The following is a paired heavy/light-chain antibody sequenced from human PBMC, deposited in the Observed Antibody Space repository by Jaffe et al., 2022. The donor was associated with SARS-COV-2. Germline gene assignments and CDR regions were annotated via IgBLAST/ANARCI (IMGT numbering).Heavy chain of an antibody. V-gene: IGHV1-69*02. CDR2: IIPILGIA. Sequence: QVQLVQSGAEVKKPGSSVKVSCKASGGTFSSYTISWVRQAPGQGLEWMGRIIPILGIANYAQKFQGRVTITADKSTSTAYMELSSLRSEDTAVYYCARGPLDTAMVTMDLGGDYGMDVWGQGTTVTVSS. J-gene: IGHJ6*02. CDR3: ARGPLDTAMVTMDLGGDYGMDV. D-gene: IGHD5-18*01. CDR1: GGTFSSYT.
Light chain of an antibody. J-gene: IGLJ2*01. V-gene: IGLV3-9*01. CDR2: RDS. CDR3: QVWDSSTGVV. Sequence: SYELTQPLSVSVALGQTARITCGGNNIGSKNVHWYQQKPGQAPVLVIYRDSNRPSGIPERFSGSNSGNTATLTISRAQAGDEADYYCQVWDSSTGVVFGGGTKLTVL. CDR1: NIGSKN.